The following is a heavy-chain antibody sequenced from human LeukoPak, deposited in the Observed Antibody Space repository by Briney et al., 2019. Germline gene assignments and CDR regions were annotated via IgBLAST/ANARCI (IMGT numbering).Heavy chain of an antibody. CDR1: GFTFSSYT. Sequence: PGGSLRLSCAASGFTFSSYTMSWVRQAPGKGLEWVSAISGSGGSTYYADSVKGRFTISRDNSKNTLYLQMNSLRAEDTAVYYCAKAVGWLQLFDYWGQGTLVTVSS. J-gene: IGHJ4*02. D-gene: IGHD5-24*01. V-gene: IGHV3-23*01. CDR3: AKAVGWLQLFDY. CDR2: ISGSGGST.